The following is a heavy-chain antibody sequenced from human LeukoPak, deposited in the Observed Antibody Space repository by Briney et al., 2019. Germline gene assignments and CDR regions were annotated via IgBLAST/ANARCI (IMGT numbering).Heavy chain of an antibody. CDR2: IYSAGHT. Sequence: AGGSLRLSCAASGFSVSSNCMTWVRQAPGKGLEWVSVIYSAGHTYYADSVNGGFTISRDNSKNTLYFQMNSLTDEDTAVYYCARGVGERYFDYWGQGTLVTVSS. CDR3: ARGVGERYFDY. V-gene: IGHV3-66*01. J-gene: IGHJ4*02. D-gene: IGHD3-10*01. CDR1: GFSVSSNC.